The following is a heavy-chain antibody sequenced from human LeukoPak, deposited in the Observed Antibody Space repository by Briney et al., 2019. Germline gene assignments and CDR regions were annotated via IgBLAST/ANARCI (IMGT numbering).Heavy chain of an antibody. D-gene: IGHD3-10*01. CDR2: INTDGSST. CDR3: ARDPTRYGSGSYGPDY. J-gene: IGHJ4*02. CDR1: GFTFSSYW. V-gene: IGHV3-74*01. Sequence: PGGSLRLSCEASGFTFSSYWMHWVRQAPGKGLVWVSRINTDGSSTSYADSVKGRFTISRDNAKNTLYLQMNSLRAEDTAVYYCARDPTRYGSGSYGPDYWGQGTLVTVSS.